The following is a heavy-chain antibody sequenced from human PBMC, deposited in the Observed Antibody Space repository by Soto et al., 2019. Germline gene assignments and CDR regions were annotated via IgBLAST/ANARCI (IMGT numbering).Heavy chain of an antibody. J-gene: IGHJ6*02. Sequence: PGGSLRLSCAASGFTFSNYAMNWVRQAPRKGLEWVSGISGSGSSTYYADSVKGRITISRDNSKNRMYLQVHCLRAGDTAVYYCAKAVTISGFFYYVMDVWGQGTTVTVSS. CDR3: AKAVTISGFFYYVMDV. CDR2: ISGSGSST. V-gene: IGHV3-23*01. CDR1: GFTFSNYA. D-gene: IGHD3-3*01.